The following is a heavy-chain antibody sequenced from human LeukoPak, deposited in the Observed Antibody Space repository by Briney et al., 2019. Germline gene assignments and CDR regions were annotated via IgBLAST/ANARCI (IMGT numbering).Heavy chain of an antibody. CDR1: GGSISSGSYY. V-gene: IGHV4-61*01. D-gene: IGHD2-8*01. CDR3: ARAWSYYYYMDV. CDR2: IYYSGST. J-gene: IGHJ6*03. Sequence: SETLSLTCTVSGGSISSGSYYWSWIRQPPGKGLEWIGYIYYSGSTNYNPSLKSRVTISVDTSKNQFSLKLSSVTAADTAVYYCARAWSYYYYMDVWGKGTTVTISS.